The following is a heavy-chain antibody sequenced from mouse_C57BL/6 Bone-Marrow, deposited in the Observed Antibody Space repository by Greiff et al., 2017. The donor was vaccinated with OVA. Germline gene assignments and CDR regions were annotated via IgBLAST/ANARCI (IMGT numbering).Heavy chain of an antibody. D-gene: IGHD1-1*01. CDR2: IHPNSGST. CDR1: GYTFTSYW. J-gene: IGHJ1*03. V-gene: IGHV1-64*01. CDR3: ARGTTVVARGGDWYFDV. Sequence: QVHVKQPGAELVKPGASVKLSCKASGYTFTSYWMHWVKQRPGQGLEWIGMIHPNSGSTNYNEKFKSKATLTVDKSSSTAYMQLSSLTSEDSAVYYCARGTTVVARGGDWYFDVWGTETTGTVSS.